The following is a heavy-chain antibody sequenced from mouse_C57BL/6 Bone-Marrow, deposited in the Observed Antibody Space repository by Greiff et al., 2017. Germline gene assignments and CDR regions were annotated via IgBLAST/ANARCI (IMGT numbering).Heavy chain of an antibody. J-gene: IGHJ1*03. D-gene: IGHD1-1*01. Sequence: QVTLKESGPGILQPSQTLSLTCSFSGFSLSTFGMGVGWIRQPSGQGLEWLAHIWWDDDKYYNPALKSRLTISKATSKNQVFLKLANVDTADTATYYCARMRVYGSLWYFDVWGTGTTVTVSS. CDR3: ARMRVYGSLWYFDV. CDR1: GFSLSTFGMG. V-gene: IGHV8-8*01. CDR2: IWWDDDK.